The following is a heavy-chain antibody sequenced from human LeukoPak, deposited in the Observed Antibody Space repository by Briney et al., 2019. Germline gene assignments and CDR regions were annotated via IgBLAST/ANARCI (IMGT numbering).Heavy chain of an antibody. D-gene: IGHD3-3*01. CDR3: ARKAFSDY. CDR1: GYTFTVYY. J-gene: IGHJ4*02. Sequence: GASVTVSFTSSGYTFTVYYMHWVRQAPGQGLEWMGWINPNNGGTNYAQKFQGRVTMTTDTSISTAYMELSRLRSDDTAMYYCARKAFSDYWGQGTLVTVSS. V-gene: IGHV1-2*02. CDR2: INPNNGGT.